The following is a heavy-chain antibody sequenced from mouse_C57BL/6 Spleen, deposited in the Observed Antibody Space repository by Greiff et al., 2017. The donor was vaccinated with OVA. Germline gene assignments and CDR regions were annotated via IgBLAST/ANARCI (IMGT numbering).Heavy chain of an antibody. CDR3: ARSDENPHYYAMDY. CDR2: IDPNSGGT. CDR1: GYTFTSYW. D-gene: IGHD2-3*01. J-gene: IGHJ4*01. V-gene: IGHV1-72*01. Sequence: QVQLKQPGAELVKPGASVKLSCKASGYTFTSYWMHWVKQRPGRGLEWIGRIDPNSGGTKYNEKFKSKATLTVDKPSSTAYMQLSSLTSEDSAVYYCARSDENPHYYAMDYWGQGTSVTVSS.